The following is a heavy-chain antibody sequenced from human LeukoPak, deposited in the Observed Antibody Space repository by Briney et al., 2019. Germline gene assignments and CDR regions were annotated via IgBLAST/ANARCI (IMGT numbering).Heavy chain of an antibody. CDR1: GGSISSSSYY. D-gene: IGHD1-14*01. CDR2: IYYSGST. CDR3: ARSRTLKSGFWFDP. J-gene: IGHJ5*02. V-gene: IGHV4-39*07. Sequence: SETLSLTCTVSGGSISSSSYYWGWIRQPPGKGLEWIGSIYYSGSTYYNPSLKSRVTISVDTSKNQFSLKLSSVTAADTAVYYCARSRTLKSGFWFDPWGQGTLVTVSS.